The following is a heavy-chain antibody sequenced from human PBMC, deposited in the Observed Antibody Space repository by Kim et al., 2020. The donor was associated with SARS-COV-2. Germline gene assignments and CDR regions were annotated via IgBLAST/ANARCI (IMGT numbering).Heavy chain of an antibody. CDR2: ISYDGSNK. CDR3: AKDYGGSEEFDY. D-gene: IGHD2-15*01. V-gene: IGHV3-30*18. J-gene: IGHJ4*02. CDR1: GFTFSSYG. Sequence: GGSLRLSCAASGFTFSSYGMHWVRQAPGKGLEWVAVISYDGSNKYYADSVKGRFTISRDNSKNTLYLQMNSLRAEDTAVYYCAKDYGGSEEFDYWGQGTLVTVSS.